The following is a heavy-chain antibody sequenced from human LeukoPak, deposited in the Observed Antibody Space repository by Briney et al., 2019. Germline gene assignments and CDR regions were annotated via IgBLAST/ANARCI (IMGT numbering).Heavy chain of an antibody. J-gene: IGHJ6*03. D-gene: IGHD1-26*01. V-gene: IGHV1-69*01. CDR3: ASELPGLLRSGFGIKYYMDV. Sequence: ASVKVSCKASGGTFSSYAISWVRQAPGQGLEWMGGIIPIFGTANYAQKFQGRVTITADESTSTAYMELSSLRSEDTAVYYCASELPGLLRSGFGIKYYMDVWGKGTTVTVSS. CDR1: GGTFSSYA. CDR2: IIPIFGTA.